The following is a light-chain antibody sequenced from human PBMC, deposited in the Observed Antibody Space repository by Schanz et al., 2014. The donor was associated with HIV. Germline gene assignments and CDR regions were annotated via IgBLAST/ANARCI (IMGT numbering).Light chain of an antibody. CDR3: QQYGSLPPLFT. CDR2: ATS. CDR1: QRLSSSY. Sequence: EIVLTQSPGSLSLSPGGRATLSCGASQRLSSSYLAWYQQKRDQPPRLVIYATSTRAAGIPDRFSGTGSGTDFTLTISSLEPEDFAVYYCQQYGSLPPLFTFGPGTRVDIK. V-gene: IGKV3-20*01. J-gene: IGKJ3*01.